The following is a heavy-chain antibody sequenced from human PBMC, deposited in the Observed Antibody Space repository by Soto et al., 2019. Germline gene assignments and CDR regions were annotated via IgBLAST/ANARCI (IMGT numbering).Heavy chain of an antibody. J-gene: IGHJ6*02. CDR1: EFTFSRNT. V-gene: IGHV3-21*01. CDR2: ITSSGSYV. Sequence: GGSLRLSCVTSEFTFSRNTMNWVRQAPGKGLEWVASITSSGSYVYYADSVKGRFNASRDNAKNSLSLQMDSLRPDDTAIYFCVKDEGIEAMDVWGQGTTVTVSS. CDR3: VKDEGIEAMDV. D-gene: IGHD3-3*02.